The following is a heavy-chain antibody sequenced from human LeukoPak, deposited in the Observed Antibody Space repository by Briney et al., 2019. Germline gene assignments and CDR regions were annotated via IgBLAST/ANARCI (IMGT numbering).Heavy chain of an antibody. J-gene: IGHJ4*02. Sequence: GGSLRLSCAASRFSFSSYWMSWVRQAPGKGLEWVANIKQDGSEKYYVDSVEGRFTIYRDNAKTSLDLLMNSMRAEDTAVYYGAKQGEYYDTVYWGQGSLVSVSS. CDR2: IKQDGSEK. CDR3: AKQGEYYDTVY. D-gene: IGHD3-22*01. V-gene: IGHV3-7*02. CDR1: RFSFSSYW.